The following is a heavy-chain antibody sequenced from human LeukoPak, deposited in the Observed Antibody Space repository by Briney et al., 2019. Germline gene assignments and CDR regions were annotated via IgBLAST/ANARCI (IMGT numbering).Heavy chain of an antibody. CDR1: GGSISSGSYY. CDR3: ARAAVVLWFGEYNWFDP. CDR2: IYTSGST. V-gene: IGHV4-61*02. J-gene: IGHJ5*02. Sequence: SQTLSLTCTVSGGSISSGSYYWRWIRQPAGKGLEWIGRIYTSGSTNYNPSLKSRVTISVDTSKNQFSLKLSSVTAADTAVYYCARAAVVLWFGEYNWFDPWGQGTLVTVSS. D-gene: IGHD3-10*01.